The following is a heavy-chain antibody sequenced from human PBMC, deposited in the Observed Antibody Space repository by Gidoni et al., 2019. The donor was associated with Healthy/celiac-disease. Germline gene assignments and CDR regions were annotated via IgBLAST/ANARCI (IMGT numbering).Heavy chain of an antibody. Sequence: QVQLQESGPGLVKPSETLSLTCTVSGGSISSYYWSWIRQPPGKGLEWFGYIYYSGSTNYNPSLKSRVTISVDTSKNQFSLKLSSVTAADTAVYYCARLVTSIGLHFDYWGQGTLVTVSS. CDR2: IYYSGST. CDR1: GGSISSYY. CDR3: ARLVTSIGLHFDY. D-gene: IGHD2-21*02. J-gene: IGHJ4*02. V-gene: IGHV4-59*01.